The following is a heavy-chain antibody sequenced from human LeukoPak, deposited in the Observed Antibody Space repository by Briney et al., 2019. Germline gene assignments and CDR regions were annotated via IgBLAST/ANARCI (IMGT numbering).Heavy chain of an antibody. CDR3: ARDFAREFTIDY. V-gene: IGHV3-48*01. CDR2: ISSSSNII. Sequence: GGSLRLSCAASGFTFSNYNMNWVRQPPGKGLQWVSYISSSSNIIYYADSVKGRFTISRDNATNSLFLQMNSLRAEDTAVYYCARDFAREFTIDYWGQGTLVTVSS. J-gene: IGHJ4*02. CDR1: GFTFSNYN. D-gene: IGHD3-10*01.